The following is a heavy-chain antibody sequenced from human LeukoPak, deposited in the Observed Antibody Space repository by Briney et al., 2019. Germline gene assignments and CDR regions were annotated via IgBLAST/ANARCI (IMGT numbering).Heavy chain of an antibody. CDR2: IYADDSDT. V-gene: IGHV3-23*01. D-gene: IGHD3-22*01. J-gene: IGHJ4*02. Sequence: PGGSLRLSCVASGFSLSSYATAWVRQAPGKGLEWVSGIYADDSDTFHIDAVKGRFTISKDKSKNTLYLQMNSLRAEDTAVYHCAKVQVVVIFWGQGTLVTVSS. CDR1: GFSLSSYA. CDR3: AKVQVVVIF.